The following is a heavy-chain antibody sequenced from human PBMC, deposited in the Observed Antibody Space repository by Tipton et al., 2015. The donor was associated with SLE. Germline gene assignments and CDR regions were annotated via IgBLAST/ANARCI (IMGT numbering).Heavy chain of an antibody. J-gene: IGHJ6*02. CDR2: IYYSGST. CDR3: ARQGQQLVRPYYYGMDV. CDR1: GGSISSYY. D-gene: IGHD6-13*01. V-gene: IGHV4-59*08. Sequence: TLSLTCTVSGGSISSYYWSWIRQPPGKRLEWIGYIYYSGSTNYNPSLKSRVTISVDTSKNQFSLKLSSVTAADTAVYYCARQGQQLVRPYYYGMDVWGQGTTVTVSS.